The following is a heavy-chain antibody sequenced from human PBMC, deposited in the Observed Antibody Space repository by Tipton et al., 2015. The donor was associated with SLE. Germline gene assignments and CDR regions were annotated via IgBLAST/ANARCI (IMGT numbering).Heavy chain of an antibody. CDR3: ARGRVVHQWFGYYYMDV. CDR1: GGSFSGYY. D-gene: IGHD3-10*01. CDR2: ISHSGSP. V-gene: IGHV4-34*01. Sequence: TLSLTCAVSGGSFSGYYWSCVRQSPGKGLEWIGDISHSGSPNYNPSLNGRVTISVDTSKNQFSLKLTPVTAADTAVYYCARGRVVHQWFGYYYMDVWGNGTTVTVSS. J-gene: IGHJ6*03.